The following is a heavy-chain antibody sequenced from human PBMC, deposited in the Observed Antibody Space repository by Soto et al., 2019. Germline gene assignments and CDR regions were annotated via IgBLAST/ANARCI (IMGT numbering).Heavy chain of an antibody. CDR2: IKQDGSEK. V-gene: IGHV3-7*01. J-gene: IGHJ4*02. CDR3: AIWEYYDFWSGYLPFDY. D-gene: IGHD3-3*01. Sequence: GSLRLSCAASGFTFSSYWMSWVRQAPGKGLEWVANIKQDGSEKYYVDSVKGRFTISRDNAKNSLYLQMNSLRAEDTAVYYCAIWEYYDFWSGYLPFDYWGQGTLVTVSS. CDR1: GFTFSSYW.